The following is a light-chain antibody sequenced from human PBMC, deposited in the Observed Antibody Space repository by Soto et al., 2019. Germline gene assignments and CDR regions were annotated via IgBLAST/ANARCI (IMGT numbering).Light chain of an antibody. V-gene: IGLV2-23*02. CDR2: EVS. Sequence: QSVLTQPASVSGSPGQSITISCTGTSSDVGSYNLVSWYQQHPGKAPKLMIYEVSKRPSGVSNRFSGSKSGNTASLTISGLQAEDEADYYCSSYAGSNNVVFGGGTKLTVL. CDR1: SSDVGSYNL. CDR3: SSYAGSNNVV. J-gene: IGLJ2*01.